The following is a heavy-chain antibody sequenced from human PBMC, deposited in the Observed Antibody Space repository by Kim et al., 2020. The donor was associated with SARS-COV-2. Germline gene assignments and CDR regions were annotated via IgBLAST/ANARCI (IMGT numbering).Heavy chain of an antibody. Sequence: KFQGRVTMTRDTSISTAYMELSSLRSEDTAVYYCARGGDYGVDHDAFDIWGQGTMVTVSS. J-gene: IGHJ3*02. CDR3: ARGGDYGVDHDAFDI. V-gene: IGHV1-8*01. D-gene: IGHD4-17*01.